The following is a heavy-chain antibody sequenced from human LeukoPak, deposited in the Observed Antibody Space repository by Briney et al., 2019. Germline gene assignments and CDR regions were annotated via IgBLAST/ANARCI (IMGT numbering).Heavy chain of an antibody. Sequence: GGSLRLSCAASGFTFSSYGMHWVRQAPGKGLEWVAVISYDGSNKYYADSVKGRFTISRDNSKNTLYLQMNSLRAEDTAVYYCAKDHSPNMVRGVKSYVGYWGQGTLVTVSS. D-gene: IGHD3-10*01. CDR3: AKDHSPNMVRGVKSYVGY. V-gene: IGHV3-30*18. CDR1: GFTFSSYG. J-gene: IGHJ4*02. CDR2: ISYDGSNK.